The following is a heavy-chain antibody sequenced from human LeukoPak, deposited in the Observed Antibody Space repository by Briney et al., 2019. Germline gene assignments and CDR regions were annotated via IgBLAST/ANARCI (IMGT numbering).Heavy chain of an antibody. CDR2: ISAYNGST. CDR3: ARDSIVVVPAAISLGLDY. Sequence: ASVKVSCKASGYTFTSYGISWVRQAPGQGLEWMGWISAYNGSTNYAQKLQGRVTMTTDTSTSTAYMELRSLRSDDTAVYYCARDSIVVVPAAISLGLDYWGQGTLVTVSS. D-gene: IGHD2-2*01. CDR1: GYTFTSYG. J-gene: IGHJ4*02. V-gene: IGHV1-18*01.